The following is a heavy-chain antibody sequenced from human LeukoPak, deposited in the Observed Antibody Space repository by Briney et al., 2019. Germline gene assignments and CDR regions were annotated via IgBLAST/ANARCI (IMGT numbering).Heavy chain of an antibody. CDR1: GGSISSYY. V-gene: IGHV4-34*01. CDR3: ARVVAAAGNVGDY. Sequence: SETLSLTCTVSGGSISSYYWSWIRQPPGKGLEWIGEINHSGSTNYNPFLKSRVTISVDTSKNQFSLKLSSVTAADTAVYYCARVVAAAGNVGDYWGQGTLVTVSS. D-gene: IGHD6-13*01. J-gene: IGHJ4*02. CDR2: INHSGST.